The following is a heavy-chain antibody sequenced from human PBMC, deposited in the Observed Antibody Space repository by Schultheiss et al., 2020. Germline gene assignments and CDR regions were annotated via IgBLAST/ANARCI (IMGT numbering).Heavy chain of an antibody. V-gene: IGHV3-15*07. CDR1: GFTFSNAW. J-gene: IGHJ4*02. D-gene: IGHD3-10*01. CDR2: IKSKTDGGTT. CDR3: TRTSGAY. Sequence: GGSLRLSCAASGFTFSNAWMNWVRQAPGKGLEWVGCIKSKTDGGTTDYAAPVKGRFTISRDDSKNTLYLQMNSLKTEDTAVYYCTRTSGAYWGQGTLVTVSS.